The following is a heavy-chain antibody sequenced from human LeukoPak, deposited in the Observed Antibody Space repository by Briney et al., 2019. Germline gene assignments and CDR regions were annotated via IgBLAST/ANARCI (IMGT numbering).Heavy chain of an antibody. Sequence: ASVRVSCKASGYTFTSYNMHWVRRAPGQGLEWMGWISPYNGNTKYAQKFQGRVTMTTDTSTSTAYMELRSLRSDDTAVYYCAKDRRLRFLEWSSIGYFQHWGQGTLVAVSS. CDR2: ISPYNGNT. CDR1: GYTFTSYN. D-gene: IGHD3-3*01. CDR3: AKDRRLRFLEWSSIGYFQH. J-gene: IGHJ1*01. V-gene: IGHV1-18*04.